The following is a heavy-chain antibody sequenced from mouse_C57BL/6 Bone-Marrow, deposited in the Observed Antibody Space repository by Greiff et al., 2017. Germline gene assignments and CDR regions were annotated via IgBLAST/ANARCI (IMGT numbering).Heavy chain of an antibody. CDR1: GFTFSSYG. D-gene: IGHD4-1*01. J-gene: IGHJ3*01. Sequence: EVKLVESGGDLVKPGGSLKLSCAASGFTFSSYGMSWVRQTPDKRLEWVATISSGGSYTYYPDSVKGRFTISRDNAKNTLYLQMSSLKSEDTAMYYCARAPWDSWFAYWGQGTLVTVSA. CDR2: ISSGGSYT. CDR3: ARAPWDSWFAY. V-gene: IGHV5-6*01.